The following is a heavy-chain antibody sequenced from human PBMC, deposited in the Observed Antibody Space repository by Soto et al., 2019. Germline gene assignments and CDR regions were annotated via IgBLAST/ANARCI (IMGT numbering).Heavy chain of an antibody. CDR2: IYPGDSDT. Sequence: GESLKISCKGPGYSFTSYWIGWVRQMPGKGLEWMGIIYPGDSDTRYSPSFQGQVTISADKSISTAYLQWSSLKASDTDMYYCERRPYSSGWYYFDYWGQGTLVTVSS. V-gene: IGHV5-51*01. D-gene: IGHD6-19*01. CDR3: ERRPYSSGWYYFDY. CDR1: GYSFTSYW. J-gene: IGHJ4*02.